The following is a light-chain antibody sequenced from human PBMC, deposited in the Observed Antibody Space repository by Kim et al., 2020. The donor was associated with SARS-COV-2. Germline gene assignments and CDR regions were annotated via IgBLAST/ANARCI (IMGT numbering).Light chain of an antibody. CDR1: QSISSY. V-gene: IGKV1-39*01. J-gene: IGKJ4*01. CDR2: AAS. Sequence: SVGDRVTITCRASQSISSYLNWYQEKPGKAPKLLISAASTLESGVPSRFGGSGSGTHFTLTISSLQPEDFATYYCQQSYSTPPLTFGGGTKVDIK. CDR3: QQSYSTPPLT.